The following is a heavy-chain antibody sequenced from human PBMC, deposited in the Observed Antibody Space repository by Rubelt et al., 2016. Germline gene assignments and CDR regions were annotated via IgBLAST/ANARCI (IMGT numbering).Heavy chain of an antibody. Sequence: ASGFTFSSYSMNWVRQAPGKGLEWVSYISSSSSTIYYADSVKGRFTISRDNAKNSLYLQMNSLRDEDTAVYYCATQGYCSSTSCYGAYWGQGTLVTVSS. CDR2: ISSSSSTI. CDR3: ATQGYCSSTSCYGAY. J-gene: IGHJ4*02. CDR1: GFTFSSYS. D-gene: IGHD2-2*01. V-gene: IGHV3-48*02.